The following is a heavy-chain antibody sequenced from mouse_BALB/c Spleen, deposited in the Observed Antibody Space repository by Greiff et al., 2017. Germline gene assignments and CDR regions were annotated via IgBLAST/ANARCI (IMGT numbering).Heavy chain of an antibody. V-gene: IGHV5-17*02. CDR2: INSGSSTI. J-gene: IGHJ4*01. CDR3: ARKGYYYAMDY. CDR1: GFTFSSFG. Sequence: EVQLVESGGGLVQPGGSRKLSCAASGFTFSSFGMHWVRQAPEKGLEWVAYINSGSSTIYYADTVKGRFTISRDNPKNTLFLQMTSLRSEDTAMYYCARKGYYYAMDYWGQGTSVTVSS.